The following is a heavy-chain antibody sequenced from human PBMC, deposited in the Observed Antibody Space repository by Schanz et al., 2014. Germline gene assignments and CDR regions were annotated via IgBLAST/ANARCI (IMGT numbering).Heavy chain of an antibody. V-gene: IGHV1-3*04. CDR3: ARSAGRDFWSGYYTRFDY. Sequence: QVHLVQSGAEVKRPGASVKVSCKASEYSFTSYSMHWVRQAPGQRLEWMGWINTGSGDTKYSQNFHGRVTITRDTSASTAYMELRSLRSDDTAVYYCARSAGRDFWSGYYTRFDYWGQGTLVTVSS. D-gene: IGHD3-3*01. CDR1: EYSFTSYS. J-gene: IGHJ4*02. CDR2: INTGSGDT.